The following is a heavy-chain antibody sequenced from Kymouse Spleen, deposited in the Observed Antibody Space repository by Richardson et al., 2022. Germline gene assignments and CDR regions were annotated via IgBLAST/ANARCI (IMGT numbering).Heavy chain of an antibody. Sequence: EVQLVESGGGLVKPGGSLRLSCAASGFTFSNAWMSWVRQAPGKGLEWVGRIKSKTDGGTTDYAAPVKGRFTISRDDSKNTLYLQMNSLKTEDTAVYYCTSRYNWNDDFDYWGQGTLVTVSS. D-gene: IGHD1-1*01. CDR3: TSRYNWNDDFDY. CDR2: IKSKTDGGTT. J-gene: IGHJ4*02. V-gene: IGHV3-15*01. CDR1: GFTFSNAW.